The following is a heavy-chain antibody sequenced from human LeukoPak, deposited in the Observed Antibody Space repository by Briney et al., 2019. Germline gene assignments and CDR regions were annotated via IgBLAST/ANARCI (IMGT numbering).Heavy chain of an antibody. V-gene: IGHV4-59*11. CDR1: GGSITSLY. Sequence: SETLSLTCSVSGGSITSLYWSWVRQPPGKGLEYVGYVHQTEVTNFNPSLRGRVTVSMDTSKNQFPLKLNSVTAADTAVYYCVRSATIAVFRYGMDVWGQGTTVTVSS. CDR2: VHQTEVT. D-gene: IGHD5-24*01. J-gene: IGHJ6*02. CDR3: VRSATIAVFRYGMDV.